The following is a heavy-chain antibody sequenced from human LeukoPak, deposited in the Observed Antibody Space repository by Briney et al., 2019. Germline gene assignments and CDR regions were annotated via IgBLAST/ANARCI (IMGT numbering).Heavy chain of an antibody. CDR1: GFTFSSYS. CDR3: ARGGIPYYYGMDV. CDR2: ISSGSSYI. V-gene: IGHV3-21*01. J-gene: IGHJ6*02. Sequence: GGSLRLSCAASGFTFSSYSMNWVRQAPGKGLEWVSSISSGSSYIYYADSVKGRFTISRDNAKNSLYLQMNSLRAEDTAVYYCARGGIPYYYGMDVWGQGTTVTVSS. D-gene: IGHD2-21*01.